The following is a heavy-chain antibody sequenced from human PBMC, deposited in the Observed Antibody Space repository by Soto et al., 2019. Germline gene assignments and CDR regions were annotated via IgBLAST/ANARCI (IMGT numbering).Heavy chain of an antibody. CDR1: GFTFSSAW. CDR2: IKSKTDGGTT. Sequence: GGSLRLSCAASGFTFSSAWMNWVRQAPGKGLEWVGRIKSKTDGGTTDYAAPVKGRFTISRDDSKNTLYLQMNSLKTEDTAVYYCTLIPHVWGPLNYWGQGTLVTVSS. V-gene: IGHV3-15*07. D-gene: IGHD3-16*01. CDR3: TLIPHVWGPLNY. J-gene: IGHJ4*02.